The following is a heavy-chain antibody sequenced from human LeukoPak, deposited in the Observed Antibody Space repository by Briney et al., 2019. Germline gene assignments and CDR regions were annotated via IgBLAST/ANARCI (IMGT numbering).Heavy chain of an antibody. CDR1: GFTFSSYA. Sequence: GGSLRLSCAASGFTFSSYAMSWVRQAPGKGLEWVSAISGSGGSTYYADSVKGRFTISRDNSKNTLYLQMNSLRAEDTAVYYCAKDLDKYYYDSSGSGDWGQGTLVTVSS. V-gene: IGHV3-23*01. CDR2: ISGSGGST. D-gene: IGHD3-22*01. J-gene: IGHJ4*02. CDR3: AKDLDKYYYDSSGSGD.